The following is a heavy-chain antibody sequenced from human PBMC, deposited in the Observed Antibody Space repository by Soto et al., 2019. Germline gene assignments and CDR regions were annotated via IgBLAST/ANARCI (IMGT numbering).Heavy chain of an antibody. CDR3: ARGHYYGSGSYYRNGNVDTAMVALDY. Sequence: GGSLRLSCAASGFTFSDYYMSWIRQAPGKGLEWVSYISSSSSYTNYADSVKGRFTISRDNAKNSLYLQMNSLRAEDTAVYYCARGHYYGSGSYYRNGNVDTAMVALDYWGQGTLVTVSS. J-gene: IGHJ4*02. CDR2: ISSSSSYT. D-gene: IGHD3-10*01. CDR1: GFTFSDYY. V-gene: IGHV3-11*06.